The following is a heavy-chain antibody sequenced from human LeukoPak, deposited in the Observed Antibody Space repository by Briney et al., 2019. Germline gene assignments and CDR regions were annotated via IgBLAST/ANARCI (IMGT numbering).Heavy chain of an antibody. V-gene: IGHV1-2*02. CDR1: GYTFTGYD. D-gene: IGHD6-13*01. CDR2: INPNSGGT. J-gene: IGHJ3*02. Sequence: ASVKVSCKASGYTFTGYDMHWVRQAPGQGLEWMGWINPNSGGTNYAQKFQGRVTMTRDTSISTAYMELSRLRSDDTAVYYCARDGSSSWYQGAFDIWGQGTMVTVSS. CDR3: ARDGSSSWYQGAFDI.